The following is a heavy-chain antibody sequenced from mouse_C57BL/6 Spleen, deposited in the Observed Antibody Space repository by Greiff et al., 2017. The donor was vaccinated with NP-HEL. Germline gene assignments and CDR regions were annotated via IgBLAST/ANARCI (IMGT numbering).Heavy chain of an antibody. V-gene: IGHV1-82*01. CDR1: GYAFSSSW. J-gene: IGHJ2*01. Sequence: QVQLQQSGPELVKPGASVKISCKASGYAFSSSWMNWVKQRPGKGLEWIGRIYPGDGDTNYNGKFKGKATLTADKSSSTAYMQLSSLTSEDSAVYFCARTTTVVATYYWGQGTTLTVSS. CDR2: IYPGDGDT. CDR3: ARTTTVVATYY. D-gene: IGHD1-1*01.